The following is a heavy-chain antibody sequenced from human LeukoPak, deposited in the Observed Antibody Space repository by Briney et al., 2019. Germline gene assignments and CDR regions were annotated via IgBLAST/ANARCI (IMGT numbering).Heavy chain of an antibody. Sequence: GGSLRLSCAASGFTFSSYATSWVRQAPGKGLEWVSAISGSGGSTYYADSVKGRFTISRDNSKSTLYLQMNSLRAEDTAVYYCAKDSAVTTRYYFNYWGQGTLVTVSS. CDR3: AKDSAVTTRYYFNY. CDR2: ISGSGGST. CDR1: GFTFSSYA. D-gene: IGHD4-17*01. J-gene: IGHJ4*02. V-gene: IGHV3-23*01.